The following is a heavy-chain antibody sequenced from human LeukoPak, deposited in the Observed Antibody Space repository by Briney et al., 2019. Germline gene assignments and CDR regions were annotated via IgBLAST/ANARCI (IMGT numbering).Heavy chain of an antibody. V-gene: IGHV3-74*01. CDR2: IKSDGRST. Sequence: GGSLRLSCAASGFTFSSYWMHWVRQAPGKGLVWVSHIKSDGRSTSYADSVKGRFTISRDNAKNTLYLQMNSLRAEDTAVYYCARPNAPLGDYYYMDVWGKGTTVTVSS. CDR1: GFTFSSYW. J-gene: IGHJ6*03. CDR3: ARPNAPLGDYYYMDV.